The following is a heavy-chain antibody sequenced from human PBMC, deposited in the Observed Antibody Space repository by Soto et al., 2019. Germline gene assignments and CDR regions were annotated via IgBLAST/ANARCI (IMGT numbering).Heavy chain of an antibody. CDR3: ARTSRIAARPRGFDY. CDR1: GGSISSGGYY. CDR2: IYYSGST. D-gene: IGHD6-6*01. V-gene: IGHV4-31*03. Sequence: QVQLQESGPGLVKPSQTLSLTCTVSGGSISSGGYYWSWIRQHPGKGLEWIGYIYYSGSTYYNPSLKSRVTISVDPSKNQFSLKLSSVTAADTAVYYCARTSRIAARPRGFDYWGQGTLVTVSS. J-gene: IGHJ4*02.